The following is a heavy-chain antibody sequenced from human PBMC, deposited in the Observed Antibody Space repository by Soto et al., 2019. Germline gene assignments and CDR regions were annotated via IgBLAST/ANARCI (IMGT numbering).Heavy chain of an antibody. Sequence: GAAVKFSCKASGYTFTSYGISWVRQAPGQGLEWMGWISAYNVNTNYAQKLQRRVTMTTDTSTRTAYMELRSLRSDDTAVYSCAREMTKMTFYDYWGQGTLVTVSS. CDR3: AREMTKMTFYDY. J-gene: IGHJ4*02. D-gene: IGHD4-17*01. CDR2: ISAYNVNT. V-gene: IGHV1-18*04. CDR1: GYTFTSYG.